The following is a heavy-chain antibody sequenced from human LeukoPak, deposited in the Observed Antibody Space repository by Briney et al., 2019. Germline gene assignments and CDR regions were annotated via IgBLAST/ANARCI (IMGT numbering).Heavy chain of an antibody. CDR3: ARQWFSDSWFFDR. Sequence: PGGSLRLSCAASGFTFSSYEMNWVRQAPGKGLEWVSYISSSGSTINYADSVKGRFTISRDNAKNSLYLQMSSLRAEDTAVYYCARQWFSDSWFFDRWGQGTLVTVPS. V-gene: IGHV3-48*03. J-gene: IGHJ4*02. CDR2: ISSSGSTI. CDR1: GFTFSSYE. D-gene: IGHD6-13*01.